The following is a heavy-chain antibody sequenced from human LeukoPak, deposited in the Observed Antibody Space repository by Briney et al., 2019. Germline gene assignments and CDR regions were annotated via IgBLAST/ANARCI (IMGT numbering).Heavy chain of an antibody. CDR3: ARGGTSGWRTPSDDY. D-gene: IGHD6-19*01. Sequence: GASVKVSCKTSGGTFSSYGISWVRQAPGQGLEWMGWSSPYNGNTNYAQELRGRVTMTTDTSTSTAYMELRSLRSDDTAVYYCARGGTSGWRTPSDDYWGQGTLVTVSS. J-gene: IGHJ4*02. CDR2: SSPYNGNT. CDR1: GGTFSSYG. V-gene: IGHV1-18*01.